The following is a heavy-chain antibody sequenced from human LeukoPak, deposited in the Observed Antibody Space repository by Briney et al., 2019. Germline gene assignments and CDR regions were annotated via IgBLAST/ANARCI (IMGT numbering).Heavy chain of an antibody. J-gene: IGHJ4*02. Sequence: PAASVKVSCKGSGYTFSSYGISWVRQAPGQGLEWMGWISAYYGNTNYAQKLQGRATMTTDTSTSTAYMELRSLRSDDTAVYYCARDVKSYYYDSSGYRWDYWGQGTLVTVSS. CDR3: ARDVKSYYYDSSGYRWDY. D-gene: IGHD3-22*01. V-gene: IGHV1-18*01. CDR2: ISAYYGNT. CDR1: GYTFSSYG.